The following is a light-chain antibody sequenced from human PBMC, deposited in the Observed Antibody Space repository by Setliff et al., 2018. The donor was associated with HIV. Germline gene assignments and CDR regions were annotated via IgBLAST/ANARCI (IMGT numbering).Light chain of an antibody. Sequence: QSVLTQSASVSGSPGQSITISCTGTSSDVGSYSLVSWYQQHPGKAPKLLIYEGNKRPSGVSNRFYGSKSGNTASLIISGLQAEDEADYFCCSYAGSSPYVFGTGTKGTV. CDR3: CSYAGSSPYV. CDR2: EGN. J-gene: IGLJ1*01. V-gene: IGLV2-23*01. CDR1: SSDVGSYSL.